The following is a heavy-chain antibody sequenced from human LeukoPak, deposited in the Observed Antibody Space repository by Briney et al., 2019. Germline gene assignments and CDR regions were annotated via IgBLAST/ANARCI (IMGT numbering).Heavy chain of an antibody. CDR3: ARTSHRGADAFDI. D-gene: IGHD3-10*01. CDR1: GYTFTSYG. V-gene: IGHV1-18*01. CDR2: ISGYNGNT. J-gene: IGHJ3*02. Sequence: ASVKVSCKASGYTFTSYGISWVRQAPGQGLEWMGWISGYNGNTKNAQKFQVRVTMTTDTSTSTVYMEVRSLRSDDTAVYYCARTSHRGADAFDIWGQGTQVTVSS.